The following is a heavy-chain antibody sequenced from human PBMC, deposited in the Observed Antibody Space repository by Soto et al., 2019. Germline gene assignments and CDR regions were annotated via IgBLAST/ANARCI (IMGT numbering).Heavy chain of an antibody. D-gene: IGHD1-1*01. Sequence: QVQLQESGPGLVKPSETLSLTCTVSGGSISSYYWSWIRQPPGKGLEWIGYIYYSGSTNYNPSLKSRVTISVDTSKNQFSLKLSSVTAADTAVYYCAREIANDGAFDIWGQGTMVTVSS. CDR2: IYYSGST. CDR3: AREIANDGAFDI. J-gene: IGHJ3*02. V-gene: IGHV4-59*01. CDR1: GGSISSYY.